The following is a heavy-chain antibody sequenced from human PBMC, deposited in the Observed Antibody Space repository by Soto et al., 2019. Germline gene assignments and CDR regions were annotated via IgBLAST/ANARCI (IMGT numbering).Heavy chain of an antibody. CDR1: GYTFTSYD. CDR3: ARGPQDILDH. CDR2: MNPNSGNT. Sequence: QVRLVQSGAEVKKPGASVEVSCKASGYTFTSYDINWVRQATGQGLEWMGWMNPNSGNTGFAQKFQGRVTMTRNTSISTAYMELSSPRSEDTAVYYSARGPQDILDHWGQGTLVTVSS. V-gene: IGHV1-8*01. J-gene: IGHJ4*02. D-gene: IGHD2-15*01.